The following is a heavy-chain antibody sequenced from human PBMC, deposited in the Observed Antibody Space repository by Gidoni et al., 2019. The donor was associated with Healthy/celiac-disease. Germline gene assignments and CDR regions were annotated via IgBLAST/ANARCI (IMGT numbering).Heavy chain of an antibody. D-gene: IGHD6-19*01. V-gene: IGHV3-48*02. CDR1: GFTFSSYS. Sequence: EVQLVESGGGLVQPGGSLRLSCAASGFTFSSYSMNWVRQAPGKELEWVSYISSSSSTIYYADSVKCRFTISRDNAKNSLYLQMNSLRDEDTAVYYCARGVITVAGYYYYGMDVWGQGTTVTVSS. CDR2: ISSSSSTI. CDR3: ARGVITVAGYYYYGMDV. J-gene: IGHJ6*02.